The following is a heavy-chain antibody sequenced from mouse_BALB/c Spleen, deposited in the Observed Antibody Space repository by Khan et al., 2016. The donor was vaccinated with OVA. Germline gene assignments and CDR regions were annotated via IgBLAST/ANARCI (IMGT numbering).Heavy chain of an antibody. D-gene: IGHD4-1*01. J-gene: IGHJ3*01. Sequence: EVELVESGGDLVKPGGSLKLSCAASGFTFSSYSMSWVRQTPDKRLEWVATISSGGDYTYYPDSVKGRFTISRDNAKNTLYLQMSSLKSEDTAMYYCASHLTGSFAYVGQGTLVTVSA. CDR3: ASHLTGSFAY. CDR2: ISSGGDYT. V-gene: IGHV5-6*01. CDR1: GFTFSSYS.